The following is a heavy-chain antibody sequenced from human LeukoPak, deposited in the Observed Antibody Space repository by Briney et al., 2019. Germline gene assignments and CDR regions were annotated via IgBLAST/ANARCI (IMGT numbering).Heavy chain of an antibody. CDR3: ASRVYDFWSGSHRGYYYYYMDV. D-gene: IGHD3-3*01. CDR1: CGSISSSSYY. CDR2: IYYSGST. V-gene: IGHV4-39*01. J-gene: IGHJ6*03. Sequence: SETLSLTCTVSCGSISSSSYYWGWIRQPPGKGLEWIGSIYYSGSTYYNPSLKSRVTISVDTSKNQFSLKLSSVTAADTAVYYCASRVYDFWSGSHRGYYYYYMDVWGKGTTVTVSS.